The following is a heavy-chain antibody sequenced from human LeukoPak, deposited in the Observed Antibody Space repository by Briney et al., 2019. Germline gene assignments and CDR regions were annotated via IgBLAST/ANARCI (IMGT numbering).Heavy chain of an antibody. CDR3: ARDEYCGGDCYSDY. CDR2: IRYDGSNK. J-gene: IGHJ4*02. D-gene: IGHD2-21*01. V-gene: IGHV3-30*02. Sequence: GGSLRLSCAASGFTFSSYGMHWVRQAPGKGLEWVAFIRYDGSNKYYADSVKGRFTISRDNSKNTLYLQMNSLRAEDTAVYYCARDEYCGGDCYSDYWGQGTLVTVSS. CDR1: GFTFSSYG.